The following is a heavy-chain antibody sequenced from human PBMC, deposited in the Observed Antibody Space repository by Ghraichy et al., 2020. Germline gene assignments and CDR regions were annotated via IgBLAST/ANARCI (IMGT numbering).Heavy chain of an antibody. Sequence: SQTLSLTCTVSGGSIGSYYLSWIRQPPGKGLEWIGFIYYTGSTSYNPSLKSRATISQDTSKSQFSLKLSAVTAADTALYYCARDRGGNSGSYYYGMDVCGQGTTVTVSS. CDR3: ARDRGGNSGSYYYGMDV. V-gene: IGHV4-59*01. CDR2: IYYTGST. CDR1: GGSIGSYY. J-gene: IGHJ6*02. D-gene: IGHD4-23*01.